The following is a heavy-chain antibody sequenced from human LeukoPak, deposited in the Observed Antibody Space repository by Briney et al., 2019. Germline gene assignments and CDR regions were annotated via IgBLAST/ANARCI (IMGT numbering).Heavy chain of an antibody. Sequence: PSETLSLTCAVYGGSFSGYYWSWIRQPPGKGLEWIGEINHSGSTNYNPSLKSRVTISVDTSKNQFSLKLSSVTAADTAVYYCARGGRFRYNWNYARYQGNDYWGQGTLVTVSS. CDR2: INHSGST. CDR3: ARGGRFRYNWNYARYQGNDY. V-gene: IGHV4-34*01. J-gene: IGHJ4*02. CDR1: GGSFSGYY. D-gene: IGHD1-7*01.